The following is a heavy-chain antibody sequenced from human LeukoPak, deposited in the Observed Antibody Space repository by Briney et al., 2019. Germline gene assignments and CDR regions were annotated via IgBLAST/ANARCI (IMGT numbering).Heavy chain of an antibody. D-gene: IGHD3-22*01. CDR3: TTVGYGSSGYYSYYFDC. CDR2: IRSKTDGGTT. V-gene: IGHV3-15*07. J-gene: IGHJ4*02. CDR1: GFTFTNTW. Sequence: PGGSLRLSCAASGFTFTNTWMNWVRQAPGKGLEWVGRIRSKTDGGTTDYAAPVKGRFTISRDDSRNTLYLQLNSLKSEDTAVYYCTTVGYGSSGYYSYYFDCWGQGTLVTVSS.